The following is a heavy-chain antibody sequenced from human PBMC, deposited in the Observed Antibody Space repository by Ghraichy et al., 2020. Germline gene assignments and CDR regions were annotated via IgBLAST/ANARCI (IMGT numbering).Heavy chain of an antibody. V-gene: IGHV4-30-4*07. J-gene: IGHJ4*02. Sequence: SETLSLTCAVSGGSISSGGYSWSWIRQPPGKGLEWIGYIYYSGSTYYNPSLKSRVTISVDTSKNQFSLKLSSVTAADTAVYYCARLTYYYDSSGYYYLDFFDYWGQGTLVTVSS. CDR1: GGSISSGGYS. CDR2: IYYSGST. CDR3: ARLTYYYDSSGYYYLDFFDY. D-gene: IGHD3-22*01.